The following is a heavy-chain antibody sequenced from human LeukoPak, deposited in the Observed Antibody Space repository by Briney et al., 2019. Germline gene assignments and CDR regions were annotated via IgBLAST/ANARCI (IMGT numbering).Heavy chain of an antibody. CDR1: GGSIRSYY. Sequence: PSETLSLTCSVSGGSIRSYYWSWIRQPSGKGLEWIGYIYYSGSTNYNPSLKSRVTISVDTSKNQFSLKLSSVTAADTAVYYCARLSVIVGAALEYYYYYMDVWGQGTTVTVSS. J-gene: IGHJ6*03. CDR2: IYYSGST. D-gene: IGHD1-26*01. V-gene: IGHV4-59*01. CDR3: ARLSVIVGAALEYYYYYMDV.